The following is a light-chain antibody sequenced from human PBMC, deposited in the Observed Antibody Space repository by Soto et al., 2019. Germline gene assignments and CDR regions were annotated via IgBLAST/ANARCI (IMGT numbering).Light chain of an antibody. Sequence: QSVLTQPASVSGSPGQSIAISCTGTSSDVGAYNYVSWYQQHPGKAPKLLIYDVSNRPSGVSNRFSGSKSGNTAYLTISGLQTEDEADYYCTSYTSSTTLGVFGGGTKLTVL. CDR2: DVS. V-gene: IGLV2-14*01. CDR1: SSDVGAYNY. CDR3: TSYTSSTTLGV. J-gene: IGLJ3*02.